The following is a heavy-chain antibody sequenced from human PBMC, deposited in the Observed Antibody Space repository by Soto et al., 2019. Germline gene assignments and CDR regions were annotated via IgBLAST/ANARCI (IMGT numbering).Heavy chain of an antibody. Sequence: QVQLVESGGGVVQPGRSLRLSCAASGFTFSSYGMHWVRQAPGNGLEWVAVISYDGSNKYYADSVKGRFTISRDNSKNTLYLQMNSLRAEDTAVYYCAKDYCTGGSCYPKNYYGMDVWGQGTTVTVSS. CDR1: GFTFSSYG. J-gene: IGHJ6*02. D-gene: IGHD2-15*01. CDR3: AKDYCTGGSCYPKNYYGMDV. CDR2: ISYDGSNK. V-gene: IGHV3-30*18.